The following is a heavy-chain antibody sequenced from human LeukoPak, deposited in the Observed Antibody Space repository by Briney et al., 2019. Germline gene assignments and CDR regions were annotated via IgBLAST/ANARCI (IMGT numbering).Heavy chain of an antibody. D-gene: IGHD6-13*01. J-gene: IGHJ4*02. Sequence: WGSLRLSCAASGFTFSRYSMNWVRQAPGKGLEWVSSITSSSSYIYYADSVKGRFTISRDNAKNSLYLQMNSLRAEDTAVYYCAISDMAAAGIDYWGQGTLVTVSS. CDR3: AISDMAAAGIDY. V-gene: IGHV3-21*01. CDR1: GFTFSRYS. CDR2: ITSSSSYI.